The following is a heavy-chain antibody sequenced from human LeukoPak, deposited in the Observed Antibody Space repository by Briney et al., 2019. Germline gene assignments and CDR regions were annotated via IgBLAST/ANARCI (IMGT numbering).Heavy chain of an antibody. J-gene: IGHJ6*02. CDR1: GFTFSSYG. CDR3: ARDPMVRGVIRPRYYYYGMDV. V-gene: IGHV3-21*01. Sequence: PGRSLRLSCAASGFTFSSYGMHWVRQAPGKGLEWVSSISSSSSYIYYADSLKGRFTISRDNAENSLYLQMNSLRAEDTAVYYCARDPMVRGVIRPRYYYYGMDVWGQGTTVTVSS. D-gene: IGHD3-10*01. CDR2: ISSSSSYI.